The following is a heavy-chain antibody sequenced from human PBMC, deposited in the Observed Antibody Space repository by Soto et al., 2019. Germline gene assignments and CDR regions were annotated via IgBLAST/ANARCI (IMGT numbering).Heavy chain of an antibody. D-gene: IGHD6-13*01. J-gene: IGHJ3*02. CDR1: GFTFSSYA. CDR2: SSGSGGST. V-gene: IGHV3-23*01. Sequence: EVQLLESGGGLVQPGGSLRLSCAASGFTFSSYAMSWVRQAPGKGLEWVSASSGSGGSTYYADSVKDRFTISRDNSKNTLYLQMNSLRAEDTAVYYCAKIPHSSSWYLDAFDIWGQGTMVTVSS. CDR3: AKIPHSSSWYLDAFDI.